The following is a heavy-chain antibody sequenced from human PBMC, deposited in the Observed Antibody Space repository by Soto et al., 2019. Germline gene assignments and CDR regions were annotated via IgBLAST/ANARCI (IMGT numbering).Heavy chain of an antibody. J-gene: IGHJ5*02. Sequence: SETLSLTCAVYGGSFSGYYWSWIRQPPGKGLEWIGEINHSGSTNYNPSLKSRVTISVDTSKNQFSLKLSSVTAADTAVYYCARGLRGPWGQRTMVTVSS. CDR2: INHSGST. V-gene: IGHV4-34*01. CDR3: ARGLRGP. D-gene: IGHD2-15*01. CDR1: GGSFSGYY.